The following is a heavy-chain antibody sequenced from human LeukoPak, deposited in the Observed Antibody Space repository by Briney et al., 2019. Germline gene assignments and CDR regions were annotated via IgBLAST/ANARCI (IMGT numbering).Heavy chain of an antibody. D-gene: IGHD3-3*01. CDR3: AREPVTIFGVALFDY. J-gene: IGHJ4*02. CDR1: GFTFSSSW. Sequence: GGSLRLSCAASGFTFSSSWMSWVRQAPGKGLEWVANIKQDGSEKYYVDSVKGRFTISRDNAKNSLYLQMNSLRAEDTAVYYCAREPVTIFGVALFDYWGQGTLVTVSS. V-gene: IGHV3-7*01. CDR2: IKQDGSEK.